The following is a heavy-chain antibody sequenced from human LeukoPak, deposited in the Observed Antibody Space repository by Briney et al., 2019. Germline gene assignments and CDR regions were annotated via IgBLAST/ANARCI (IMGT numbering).Heavy chain of an antibody. D-gene: IGHD3-22*01. J-gene: IGHJ4*02. CDR3: AKPPGDYYDSSGYYYFDY. CDR1: GFTFSSYA. Sequence: GGSLRLSCAASGFTFSSYAMSWVRQAPGKGLEWVSAISGSGGSTYYADSVKGRFTISRDNSKNTLYLQMNSLRAEDTAVYYCAKPPGDYYDSSGYYYFDYWGQGTLVTVSP. CDR2: ISGSGGST. V-gene: IGHV3-23*01.